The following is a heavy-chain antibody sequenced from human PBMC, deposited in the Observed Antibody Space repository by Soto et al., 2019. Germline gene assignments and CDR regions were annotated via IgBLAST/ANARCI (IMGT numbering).Heavy chain of an antibody. CDR2: IIPIFGTA. CDR1: GGTFSSYA. J-gene: IGHJ4*02. Sequence: QVQLVQSGAEVKKPGSSVKVSCKASGGTFSSYAISWVRQAPGQGLEWMGGIIPIFGTANYAQKFQGIVTITADESTSTAYMDLSSLRSEGTAVYYCARAKGVVVTAIFEYWGQGTLVTVSS. CDR3: ARAKGVVVTAIFEY. D-gene: IGHD2-21*02. V-gene: IGHV1-69*01.